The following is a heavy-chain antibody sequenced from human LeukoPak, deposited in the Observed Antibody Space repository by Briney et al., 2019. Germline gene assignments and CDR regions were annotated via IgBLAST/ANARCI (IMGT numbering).Heavy chain of an antibody. D-gene: IGHD2-2*01. J-gene: IGHJ6*03. CDR1: GFTFSSYE. CDR3: ARGGSTYMDV. V-gene: IGHV3-74*01. Sequence: PGGSLRLSCAASGFTFSSYEMNWVRQAPGKGLVWVSRINSDGSSTSCADSVKGRFTISRDNAKNTLYLQMNSLRAEDTAVYSCARGGSTYMDVWGKGTTVTVSS. CDR2: INSDGSST.